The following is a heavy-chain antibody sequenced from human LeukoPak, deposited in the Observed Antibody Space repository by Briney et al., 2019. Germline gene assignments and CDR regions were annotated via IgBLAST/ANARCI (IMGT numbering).Heavy chain of an antibody. CDR3: ARDIGSRGPYYFDY. Sequence: GGSLRLSCAASGLTFDDYAMHWVRQAPGKGLEWVSSISSSSSYIYYADSVKGRFTISRDNAKNSLYLQMNSLRAEDTAVYYCARDIGSRGPYYFDYWGQGTLVTVSS. CDR2: ISSSSSYI. J-gene: IGHJ4*02. D-gene: IGHD1-26*01. V-gene: IGHV3-21*01. CDR1: GLTFDDYA.